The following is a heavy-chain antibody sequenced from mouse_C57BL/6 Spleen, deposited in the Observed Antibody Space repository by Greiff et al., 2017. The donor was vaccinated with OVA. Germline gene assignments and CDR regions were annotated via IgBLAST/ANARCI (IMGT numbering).Heavy chain of an antibody. D-gene: IGHD2-4*01. J-gene: IGHJ3*01. V-gene: IGHV14-3*01. CDR2: IDPANGNT. Sequence: VQLKQSVAELVRPGASVKLSCTASGFNFKNTYMHWVKQRPEQGLEWIGRIDPANGNTKYAPKFKGKATITADTSSNTAYLQLSSLTAEDTAIYYCAREVYDYRGFAYWGQGTLVTVSS. CDR1: GFNFKNTY. CDR3: AREVYDYRGFAY.